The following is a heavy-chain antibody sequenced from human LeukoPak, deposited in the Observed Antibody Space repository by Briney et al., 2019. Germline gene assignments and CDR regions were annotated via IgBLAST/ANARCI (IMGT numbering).Heavy chain of an antibody. Sequence: GGSLRLSYAASGFTFSSYAMSWVRQAPGKGLEWVSAISGSGGSTYYADSVKGRFTISRDNSKNTLYLQMNSLRAEDTAVYYCAKDYYDSSGYSGIDYWGQGTLVTVSS. D-gene: IGHD3-22*01. CDR1: GFTFSSYA. J-gene: IGHJ4*02. CDR2: ISGSGGST. CDR3: AKDYYDSSGYSGIDY. V-gene: IGHV3-23*01.